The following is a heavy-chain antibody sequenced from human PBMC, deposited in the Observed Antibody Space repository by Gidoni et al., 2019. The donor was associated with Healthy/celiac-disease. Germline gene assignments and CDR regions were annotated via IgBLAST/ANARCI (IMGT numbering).Heavy chain of an antibody. V-gene: IGHV4-38-2*02. CDR2: NYHSGST. D-gene: IGHD3-10*01. CDR1: GYSISSGYY. Sequence: QVQLQESGPGLVKPSETLSLTCAVSGYSISSGYYWGWIRQPPGKGLEWIGSNYHSGSTYYNPSLRSRVTISVDTSKNRFSLKLSSVTAADTAVDYCARDNTMVRGGYNWFDPWGQGTLVTVSS. CDR3: ARDNTMVRGGYNWFDP. J-gene: IGHJ5*02.